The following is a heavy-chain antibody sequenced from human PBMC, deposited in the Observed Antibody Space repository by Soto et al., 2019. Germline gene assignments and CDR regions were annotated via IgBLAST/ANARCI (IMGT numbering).Heavy chain of an antibody. CDR3: VQYTGTATLGES. V-gene: IGHV3-23*01. D-gene: IGHD3-16*01. Sequence: EVQLLESGGDVVRPGGSLRLSCAASGFTFSSYAMGWVRQAPGKGLEWVAGVSRAGTSTFYADSVRGRSSISRDNSRDTVSLSTNALTGDDSQVYFCVQYTGTATLGESWGQGTLVSVSS. J-gene: IGHJ5*02. CDR2: VSRAGTST. CDR1: GFTFSSYA.